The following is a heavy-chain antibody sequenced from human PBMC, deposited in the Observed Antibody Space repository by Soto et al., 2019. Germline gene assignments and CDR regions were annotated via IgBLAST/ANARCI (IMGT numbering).Heavy chain of an antibody. V-gene: IGHV4-59*01. CDR3: ARDSASVATIWSYFDY. CDR1: GGSIRGYY. J-gene: IGHJ4*02. D-gene: IGHD5-12*01. CDR2: IYYSGST. Sequence: PSETLSLTCTVSGGSIRGYYWTWIRQTPGKGLEWIGYIYYSGSTNYNPSLKSRVTISVDTSKNQFSLKLSSVTAADTAMYYCARDSASVATIWSYFDYWGQGTLVTVSS.